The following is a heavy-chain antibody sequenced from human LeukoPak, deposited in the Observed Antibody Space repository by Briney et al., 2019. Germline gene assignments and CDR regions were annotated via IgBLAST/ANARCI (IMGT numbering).Heavy chain of an antibody. Sequence: GGSLRLSCAASGFTFSSYGMHWVRQAPGKGLVWVAFIRYDGSNKYYADFVKGRFTISRDNSKNTLYLQMNSLRAEDTAVYYCAKDNIVVVPAAYDYWGQGTLVTVSS. V-gene: IGHV3-30*02. CDR2: IRYDGSNK. CDR1: GFTFSSYG. D-gene: IGHD2-2*01. J-gene: IGHJ4*02. CDR3: AKDNIVVVPAAYDY.